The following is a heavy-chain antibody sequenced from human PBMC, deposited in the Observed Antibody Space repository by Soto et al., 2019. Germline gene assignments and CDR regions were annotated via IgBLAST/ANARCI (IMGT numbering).Heavy chain of an antibody. V-gene: IGHV3-23*01. CDR1: GFTFSNYA. CDR2: ISDSGSST. CDR3: VKGSRGSRPYYFDY. D-gene: IGHD3-22*01. Sequence: LRLSCAASGFTFSNYAMSWVRQAPGKGLEWVSAISDSGSSTYHADSVKGRFTISRDNSKNTLYMQMNSLRGEDTAVYYCVKGSRGSRPYYFDYWGQVTRVTVS. J-gene: IGHJ4*02.